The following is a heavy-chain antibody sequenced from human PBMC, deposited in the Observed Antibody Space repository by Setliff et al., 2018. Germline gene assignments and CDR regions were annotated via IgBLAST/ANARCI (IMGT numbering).Heavy chain of an antibody. V-gene: IGHV1-2*02. CDR1: GYTFTGYY. J-gene: IGHJ3*02. Sequence: ASVKVSCKASGYTFTGYYMHWARQAPGQGLEWMGWINPNSGGTNYAQKFQGRVTMTRDTSTSTVYMDMSSLRSEDTAVYYCARDVFPYHYEGAFDIWGQGTMVTVSS. CDR3: ARDVFPYHYEGAFDI. D-gene: IGHD3-22*01. CDR2: INPNSGGT.